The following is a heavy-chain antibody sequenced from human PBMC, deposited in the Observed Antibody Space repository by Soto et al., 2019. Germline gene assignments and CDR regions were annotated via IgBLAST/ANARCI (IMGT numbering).Heavy chain of an antibody. CDR3: ARSLVDSSSWYGWGHWFDP. J-gene: IGHJ5*02. CDR1: GFTFSSYA. Sequence: GGSLRLSCAASGFTFSSYAMHWVRQAPGKGLEWVAVISYDVSNKYYADSVKGRFTISRDNSKNTLYLQMNSLRAEDTAVYYCARSLVDSSSWYGWGHWFDPWGQGTVVTVS. V-gene: IGHV3-30-3*01. D-gene: IGHD6-13*01. CDR2: ISYDVSNK.